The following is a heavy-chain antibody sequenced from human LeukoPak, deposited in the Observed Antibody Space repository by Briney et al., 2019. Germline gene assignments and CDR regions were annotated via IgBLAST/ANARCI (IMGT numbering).Heavy chain of an antibody. Sequence: SETLSLTCTVSGGAISNYYWSWIRQPPGKGLEWIGYIYHSGSTNYNPSLKNRVTISLDTSKNQFSLKLNSVTAADTAVYYCARSVDTSMVGDYWGQGTLVTVSS. V-gene: IGHV4-59*01. CDR3: ARSVDTSMVGDY. CDR1: GGAISNYY. CDR2: IYHSGST. J-gene: IGHJ4*02. D-gene: IGHD5-18*01.